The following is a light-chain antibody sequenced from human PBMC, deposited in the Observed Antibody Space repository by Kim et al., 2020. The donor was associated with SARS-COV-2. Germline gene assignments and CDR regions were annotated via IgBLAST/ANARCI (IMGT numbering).Light chain of an antibody. CDR1: QTIVNW. CDR2: DAS. J-gene: IGKJ1*01. Sequence: ASEGDRVTITCRASQTIVNWLAWYQQKPGQAPNLLIYDASILQTGVPSRFSGSGSGTEFTLTISSLQSDDFATYYCQQYDGYPWTFGQGTKVDIK. CDR3: QQYDGYPWT. V-gene: IGKV1-5*03.